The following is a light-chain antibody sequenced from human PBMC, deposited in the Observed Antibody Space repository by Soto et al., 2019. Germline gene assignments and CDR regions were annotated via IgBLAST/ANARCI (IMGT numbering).Light chain of an antibody. V-gene: IGKV1-5*03. CDR1: QSISSW. CDR3: QQYNNYWLT. CDR2: KAS. Sequence: DIQMTQSPSTLSASVGDRVTITCRASQSISSWLAWYQQKPGKAPKLLIYKASSLESGVPSRFSGSGSGTEFTLTISSLQPDDFATYYCQQYNNYWLTFGGGTKVEIK. J-gene: IGKJ4*01.